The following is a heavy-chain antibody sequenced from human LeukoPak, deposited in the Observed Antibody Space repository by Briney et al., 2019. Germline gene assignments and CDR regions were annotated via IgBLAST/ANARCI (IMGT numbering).Heavy chain of an antibody. CDR2: INGDGRNT. Sequence: GGSLRLSCATSGVTFSTYWMHWVRQAPGKGLVWVSRINGDGRNTNYADSVKGRFTISRDNAKNTLYLQMHSLRAEDTAVYYCARGDGYCSAGSCSHFDYWGQGTLVTVSS. CDR3: ARGDGYCSAGSCSHFDY. CDR1: GVTFSTYW. V-gene: IGHV3-74*01. D-gene: IGHD2-15*01. J-gene: IGHJ4*02.